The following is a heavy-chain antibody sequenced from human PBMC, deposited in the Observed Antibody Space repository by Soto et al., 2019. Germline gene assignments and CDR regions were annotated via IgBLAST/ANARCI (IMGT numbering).Heavy chain of an antibody. CDR1: GFTFSGYA. V-gene: IGHV3-30*03. D-gene: IGHD1-26*01. Sequence: GGSLRLSCAAAGFTFSGYAMTWVRQAPGKGLEWVAFISGDGINTQYADSVRGRFTLSRDYSRKTMYLQMDSLRDEDTALYYCARGNLSFDFDSWGLGTLVTVSS. CDR2: ISGDGINT. CDR3: ARGNLSFDFDS. J-gene: IGHJ4*02.